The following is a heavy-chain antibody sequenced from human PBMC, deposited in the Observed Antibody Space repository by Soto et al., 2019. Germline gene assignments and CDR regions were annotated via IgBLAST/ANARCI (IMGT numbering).Heavy chain of an antibody. J-gene: IGHJ5*02. CDR3: ARWGQQLVGPNWFDP. CDR1: GGSFSGYY. D-gene: IGHD6-13*01. CDR2: INHSGST. V-gene: IGHV4-34*01. Sequence: QVQLQQWGAGLLKPSETLSLTCAVYGGSFSGYYWSWIRQPPGKGLEWIGEINHSGSTNYNPSLKRRVTISVDTSKNQFSLKLSSVTAADTAVYYCARWGQQLVGPNWFDPWGQGTLVTVSS.